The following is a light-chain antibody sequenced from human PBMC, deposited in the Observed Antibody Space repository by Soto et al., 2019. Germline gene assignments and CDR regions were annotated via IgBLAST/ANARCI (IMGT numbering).Light chain of an antibody. J-gene: IGKJ2*01. V-gene: IGKV3-20*01. CDR1: QSVSNNY. CDR3: QQYGTSPYT. CDR2: GAS. Sequence: EIVLTQSPGTLSLSPGERATLSCRASQSVSNNYLAWYQQKPGQAPRLLIYGASSRATDIPDRFSGSGSGTDFPLTISRLEPEDFAVYYCQQYGTSPYTFGQGTKLEI.